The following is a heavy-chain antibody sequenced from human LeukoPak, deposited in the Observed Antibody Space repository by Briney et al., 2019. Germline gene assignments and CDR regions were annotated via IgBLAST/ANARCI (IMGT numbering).Heavy chain of an antibody. V-gene: IGHV3-20*04. J-gene: IGHJ4*02. D-gene: IGHD6-19*01. CDR3: ARDGGSAWFLDY. CDR2: IDWNGGST. Sequence: GGSLRPSCAASGFTFSSYAMSWVRQAPGKGLEWVSNIDWNGGSTGYADSVKGRFSISRDNAENSLYLQMNSLRAEDTAVYYCARDGGSAWFLDYWGQGTLVTVSS. CDR1: GFTFSSYA.